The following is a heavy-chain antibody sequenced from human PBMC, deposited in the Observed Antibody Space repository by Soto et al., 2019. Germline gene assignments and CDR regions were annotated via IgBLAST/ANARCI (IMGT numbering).Heavy chain of an antibody. CDR3: ARDRIYGVLYYYYGMDV. CDR1: GVTVSGNY. CDR2: IYSGGST. J-gene: IGHJ6*02. V-gene: IGHV3-53*01. D-gene: IGHD4-17*01. Sequence: GGSLRLSCAASGVTVSGNYMSWVRQAPGKGLEWVSVIYSGGSTYYADSVKGRFTISRDNSKNTLYLQMNSLRAEATAVYYCARDRIYGVLYYYYGMDVWGQGTTVTVSS.